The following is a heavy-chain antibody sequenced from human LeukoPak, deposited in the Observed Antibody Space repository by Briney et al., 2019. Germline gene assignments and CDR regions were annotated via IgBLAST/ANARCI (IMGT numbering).Heavy chain of an antibody. J-gene: IGHJ3*02. V-gene: IGHV4-61*02. CDR1: GGSFSSSNYY. CDR2: LHTSGST. Sequence: SETLSLTCSVSGGSFSSSNYYWSWIRQPAGKGLEWIGRLHTSGSTNYNPSLESRVAMARDMSKNQFSLKLSSMTAADTAVYFCAGRSPGDGFDIWGQGTMVTVSS. CDR3: AGRSPGDGFDI. D-gene: IGHD3-10*01.